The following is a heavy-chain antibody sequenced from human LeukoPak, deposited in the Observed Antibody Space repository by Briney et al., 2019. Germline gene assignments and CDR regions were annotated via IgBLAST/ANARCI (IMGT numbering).Heavy chain of an antibody. CDR2: INHNGNVN. J-gene: IGHJ6*02. D-gene: IGHD3-3*01. CDR3: ARDDDFWSGSDYYYYYGMDV. V-gene: IGHV3-7*01. CDR1: GFTFSSYW. Sequence: GGSLRLSCAASGFTFSSYWMNWARQAPGKGLEWVASINHNGNVNYYVDSVKGRFTISRDNAKNSLYLQMNSLRAEDTAVYYCARDDDFWSGSDYYYYYGMDVWGQGTTVTVSS.